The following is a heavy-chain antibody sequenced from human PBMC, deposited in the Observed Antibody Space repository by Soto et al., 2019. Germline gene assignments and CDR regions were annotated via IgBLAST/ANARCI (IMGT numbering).Heavy chain of an antibody. Sequence: GSLRLSCAASGFTFSTYGMHWVRQAPGKGLEWVAVISYDGSNTYYADSVKGRFTFSRDNSKNTLYLQMNSLRAEDTAVYYCAKDPAGSTLGFFDIWGQGTMVTVSS. V-gene: IGHV3-30*18. CDR3: AKDPAGSTLGFFDI. J-gene: IGHJ3*02. CDR1: GFTFSTYG. D-gene: IGHD3-10*01. CDR2: ISYDGSNT.